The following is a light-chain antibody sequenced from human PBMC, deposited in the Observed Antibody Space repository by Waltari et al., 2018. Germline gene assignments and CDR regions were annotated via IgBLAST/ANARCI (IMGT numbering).Light chain of an antibody. CDR1: SGNLASHF. CDR2: EDN. CDR3: QSYDSSNYNYV. V-gene: IGLV6-57*03. J-gene: IGLJ1*01. Sequence: FMLTQPHSVSESPGRTITISCTRNSGNLASHFLQWFHQRPGSAPTTVIYEDNQRPSGVPDRFSGSIDSSSNSASLTISGLKTADEADYYCQSYDSSNYNYVFGTGTKVTVL.